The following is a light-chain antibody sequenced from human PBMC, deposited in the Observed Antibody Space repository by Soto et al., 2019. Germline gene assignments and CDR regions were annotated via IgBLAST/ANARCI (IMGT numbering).Light chain of an antibody. CDR2: DAY. CDR1: QSVDRY. V-gene: IGKV3-11*01. Sequence: EVVLTQSPDTLSLSPGETATLSCRASQSVDRYVAWYQQKVGQPPRRLLYDAYTRATGVGARFTGSGSATDFSLTITSLATEDFAVYYCQQRGKWPSNFGLGTTVEMK. J-gene: IGKJ2*02. CDR3: QQRGKWPSN.